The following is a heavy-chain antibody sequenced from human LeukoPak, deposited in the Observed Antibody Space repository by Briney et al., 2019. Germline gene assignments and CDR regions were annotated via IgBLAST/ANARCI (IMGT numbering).Heavy chain of an antibody. CDR3: AKDPEWELLGYYFDY. CDR2: ISGSGGST. V-gene: IGHV3-23*01. D-gene: IGHD1-26*01. CDR1: GFTFSSYA. J-gene: IGHJ4*02. Sequence: PGGSLRLSCAASGFTFSSYAMSWVRQAPGKGLEWVSAISGSGGSTYYADSVKGRFTISRDNSKNTLYLQMNSLRAEDTAVYYCAKDPEWELLGYYFDYWGQGTLVTVSS.